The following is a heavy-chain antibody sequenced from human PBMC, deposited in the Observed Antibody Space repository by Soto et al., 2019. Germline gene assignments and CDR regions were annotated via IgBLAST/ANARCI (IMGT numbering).Heavy chain of an antibody. D-gene: IGHD5-18*01. CDR1: GFTFSSYA. J-gene: IGHJ6*02. CDR2: ISYDGSNK. Sequence: QVQLVESGGGVVQPGRSLRLSCAASGFTFSSYAMHGVRQAPGKGLEWVAVISYDGSNKYYADSVKGRFTISRDNSKNTLYLQMNSLRAEDTAVYYCARKSQGTAMVYYYYGMDVWGQGTTVTVSS. CDR3: ARKSQGTAMVYYYYGMDV. V-gene: IGHV3-30-3*01.